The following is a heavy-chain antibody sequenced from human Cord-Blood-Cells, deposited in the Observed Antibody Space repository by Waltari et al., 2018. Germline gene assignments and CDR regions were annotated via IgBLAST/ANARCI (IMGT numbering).Heavy chain of an antibody. CDR2: IKSKTDGWTT. CDR3: TTVPFGY. CDR1: GFTLRNAW. J-gene: IGHJ4*02. V-gene: IGHV3-15*01. Sequence: EVQLVESGGGLVKPGGSLRLSCAASGFTLRNAWMSWVRQAPGEGLEWVVRIKSKTDGWTTDYAAPVKGRFTISRDDSKNTRYLQMSSLRTEDTAVYYCTTVPFGYWGQGTLVTVSS.